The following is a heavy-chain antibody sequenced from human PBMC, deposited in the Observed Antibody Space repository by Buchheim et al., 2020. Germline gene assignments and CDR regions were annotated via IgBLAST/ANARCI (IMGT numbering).Heavy chain of an antibody. CDR1: GGSISTYY. D-gene: IGHD4-17*01. Sequence: QVQLQESGPGLVKPSETLSLTCTVSGGSISTYYWNWIRQSPGKGLEWIGYVYYSGNTNYNPSLKSRVTMSVDTTKNQLSIQLRSVTAADTAVYYCARDRLRNWFDSWGQGTL. CDR2: VYYSGNT. V-gene: IGHV4-59*12. CDR3: ARDRLRNWFDS. J-gene: IGHJ5*01.